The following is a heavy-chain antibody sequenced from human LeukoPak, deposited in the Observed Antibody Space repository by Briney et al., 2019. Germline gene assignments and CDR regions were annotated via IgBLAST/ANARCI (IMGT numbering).Heavy chain of an antibody. CDR1: GFTFSSYW. D-gene: IGHD3-3*01. CDR2: IDIDGSST. Sequence: GRSMRLSCAASGFTFSSYWMNWDRQAPGKGLVWVSRIDIDGSSTTYADSVKGRFTISRDNAKNTLYLQMNSLRAEDTAVYYCARGFTIFGVVNDAFDIWGQGTMVTVSS. CDR3: ARGFTIFGVVNDAFDI. J-gene: IGHJ3*02. V-gene: IGHV3-74*01.